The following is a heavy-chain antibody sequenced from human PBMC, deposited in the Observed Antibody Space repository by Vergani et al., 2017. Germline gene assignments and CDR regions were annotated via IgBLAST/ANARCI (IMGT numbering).Heavy chain of an antibody. CDR3: AREDISLTVEGANYMDI. CDR2: TYFMSKWYN. D-gene: IGHD3-22*01. Sequence: QVQLLQSGPGLVKPSQTLSLTCAISGDRFSNKGAGWIWIRQSPSRGLVWLGRTYFMSKWYNDYAASVKSRMTINSDTSKNLFSLQLQSVTPEDTAVYYCAREDISLTVEGANYMDIWRKGTTVTVSS. CDR1: GDRFSNKGAG. V-gene: IGHV6-1*01. J-gene: IGHJ6*03.